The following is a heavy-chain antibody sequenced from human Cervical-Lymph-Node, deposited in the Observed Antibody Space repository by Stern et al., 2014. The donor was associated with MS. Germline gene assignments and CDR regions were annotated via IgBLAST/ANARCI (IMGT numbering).Heavy chain of an antibody. Sequence: QVQLVQSGAEVKKPGSSVKVSCKASGGTFSTQAINWVRQAPGQGLEWVGGIIPIFGTPNYAQKVQDRVTITADEFTSTAYMDLSSLQSEDTAVYYCATPSTVTVGGMDVWGQGTTVTVSS. CDR2: IIPIFGTP. J-gene: IGHJ6*02. D-gene: IGHD4-17*01. V-gene: IGHV1-69*12. CDR1: GGTFSTQA. CDR3: ATPSTVTVGGMDV.